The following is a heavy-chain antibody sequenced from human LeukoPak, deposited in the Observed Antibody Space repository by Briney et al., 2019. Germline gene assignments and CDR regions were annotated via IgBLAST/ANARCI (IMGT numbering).Heavy chain of an antibody. CDR3: ARVREAGRYFDY. CDR1: GDSISSYY. D-gene: IGHD6-6*01. CDR2: IYYSGST. V-gene: IGHV4-59*01. Sequence: PSETLSLTCTVSGDSISSYYWSWIRQPPGKGLEWIEYIYYSGSTNYNPSLKSRVTISADTSKNQFSLKLSSVTAADTAVYYCARVREAGRYFDYWGQGTLVTVSS. J-gene: IGHJ4*02.